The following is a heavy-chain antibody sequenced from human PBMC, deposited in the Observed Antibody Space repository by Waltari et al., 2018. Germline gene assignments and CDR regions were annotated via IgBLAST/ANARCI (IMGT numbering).Heavy chain of an antibody. D-gene: IGHD1-26*01. CDR1: CFTSSDDG. V-gene: IGHV3-74*01. Sequence: EVQLVESGGGLIQPGGARRLTCAASCFTSSDDGMHWVRKAPGKGPVWVSRIDTDGSETFYADSVKARFTISRDNAKNTLDLQMNSLRDDDMAVYYCAREIVYSGKNCFDYWGQGTLVTVSS. CDR3: AREIVYSGKNCFDY. J-gene: IGHJ4*02. CDR2: IDTDGSET.